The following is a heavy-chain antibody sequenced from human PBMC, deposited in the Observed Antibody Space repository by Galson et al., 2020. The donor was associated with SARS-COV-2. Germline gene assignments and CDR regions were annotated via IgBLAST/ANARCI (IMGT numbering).Heavy chain of an antibody. Sequence: GGSLRLSCAASGFTFSSYGMHWVRQAPGKGLEWVAVIWYDGSNKYYADSVKGRFTISRDNSKNTLYLQMNSLRAEDTAVYYCATDHPLGQGEWLEHWGKGTLVTVTS. CDR3: ATDHPLGQGEWLEH. J-gene: IGHJ5*02. CDR2: IWYDGSNK. D-gene: IGHD3-10*01. V-gene: IGHV3-33*01. CDR1: GFTFSSYG.